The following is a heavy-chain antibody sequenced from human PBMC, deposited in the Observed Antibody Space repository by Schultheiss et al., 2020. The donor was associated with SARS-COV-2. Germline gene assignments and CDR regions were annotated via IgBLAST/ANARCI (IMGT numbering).Heavy chain of an antibody. Sequence: ASVKVSCKASGYTFTGYYIHWLRQAPGQGLEWMGRINPNSAYTNYAQKFQGRVTITRDTSISAAYMELSSLRSEDTAVYYCARGLVVAAAGTYYYYGMDVWGQGTTVTVSS. D-gene: IGHD6-13*01. CDR1: GYTFTGYY. CDR2: INPNSAYT. V-gene: IGHV1-2*06. CDR3: ARGLVVAAAGTYYYYGMDV. J-gene: IGHJ6*02.